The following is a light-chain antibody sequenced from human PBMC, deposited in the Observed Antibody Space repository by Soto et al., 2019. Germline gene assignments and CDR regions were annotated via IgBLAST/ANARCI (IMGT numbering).Light chain of an antibody. Sequence: DIQMTQSPSTLSASVGDRVTITCRASQSISSWLAWYQQKPGKAPKLLIYKASSLESGVPSRFSGSGSGTEFTLTISSLQPDDFATYYCQQFNGDLTFGGGTKVEIK. J-gene: IGKJ4*01. CDR1: QSISSW. CDR3: QQFNGDLT. V-gene: IGKV1-5*03. CDR2: KAS.